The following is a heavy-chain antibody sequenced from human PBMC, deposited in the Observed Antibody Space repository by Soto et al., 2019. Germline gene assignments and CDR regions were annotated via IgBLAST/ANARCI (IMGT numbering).Heavy chain of an antibody. CDR1: RITFSSFA. J-gene: IGHJ1*01. CDR2: ISGSGGST. Sequence: EVQLLESGGGLVQPGGSLRLSCAASRITFSSFAMSWVRQAPGKGLEWVSAISGSGGSTYYADSVKGRFTISRDNSKNTLYLQMNSLRAEDTAVYHCAKGATVTTRGWMEHWGQGTLVTVSS. V-gene: IGHV3-23*01. CDR3: AKGATVTTRGWMEH. D-gene: IGHD4-17*01.